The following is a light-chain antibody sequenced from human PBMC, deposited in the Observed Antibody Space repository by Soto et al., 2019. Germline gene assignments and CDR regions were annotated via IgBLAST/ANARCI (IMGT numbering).Light chain of an antibody. CDR3: QSYDDNLSGSV. Sequence: QSVLTQPPSVSGAPGQWVTFSCTGSSSNIGAGYDVHWYQQLPGSAPKLLIYGNSNRPSGVPDRFSGSKSGASVSLAIAGLQTEDEADYYCQSYDDNLSGSVFGGGTKVTVL. CDR2: GNS. CDR1: SSNIGAGYD. V-gene: IGLV1-40*01. J-gene: IGLJ3*02.